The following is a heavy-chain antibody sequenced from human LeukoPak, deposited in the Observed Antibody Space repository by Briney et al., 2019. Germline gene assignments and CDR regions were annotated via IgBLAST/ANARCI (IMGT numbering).Heavy chain of an antibody. V-gene: IGHV4-30-4*07. CDR2: IYYSGSS. CDR3: AREKIMVVDY. Sequence: SQTLSLTCAVSGGSISSGGYSWSWIRQPPGKGLEWIGYIYYSGSSYYNPSLKSRFTISVDTSKNQFSLKLSSVTAADTAVYYCAREKIMVVDYWGQGTLVTVSS. J-gene: IGHJ4*02. D-gene: IGHD2-15*01. CDR1: GGSISSGGYS.